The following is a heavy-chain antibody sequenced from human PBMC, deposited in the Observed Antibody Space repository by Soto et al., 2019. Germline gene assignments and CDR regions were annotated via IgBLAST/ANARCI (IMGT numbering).Heavy chain of an antibody. J-gene: IGHJ5*02. CDR3: ARVPTVEPDTANGGRGWFDP. CDR1: GGTFSSYA. V-gene: IGHV1-69*13. D-gene: IGHD5-18*01. Sequence: ASVKVSCKASGGTFSSYAISWVRQAPGQGLEWMGGIIPIFGTANYAQKFQGRVTITADESTSTAYMELSSLRSEDTAVYYCARVPTVEPDTANGGRGWFDPWGQGTLVTVSS. CDR2: IIPIFGTA.